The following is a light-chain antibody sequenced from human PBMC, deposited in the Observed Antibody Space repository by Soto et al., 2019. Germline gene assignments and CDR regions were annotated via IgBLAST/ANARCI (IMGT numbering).Light chain of an antibody. CDR3: QTWGTGIHVV. Sequence: QPVLTQSPSASASLGASVKLTCTLSSGHSSDAIAWHQQQPDKGPRYLMKVNSDGSYSKGDGIPGRFSGSTSGAERYLTISSLQSEDEADYYCQTWGTGIHVVFGGGTKLTVL. CDR2: VNSDGSY. J-gene: IGLJ2*01. V-gene: IGLV4-69*01. CDR1: SGHSSDA.